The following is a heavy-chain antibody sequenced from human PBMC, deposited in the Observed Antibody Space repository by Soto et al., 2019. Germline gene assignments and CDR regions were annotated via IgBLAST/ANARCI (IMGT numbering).Heavy chain of an antibody. Sequence: GGSLRLSCAASGFTFSSYAMHWVRQAPGKGLEWVAVISYDGSNKYYADSVKGRFTISRDNSKNTLYLQMNSLRAEDTAVYYCARDRYYYDSSPLGYWGQGTLVTVSS. D-gene: IGHD3-22*01. CDR3: ARDRYYYDSSPLGY. V-gene: IGHV3-30-3*01. CDR1: GFTFSSYA. CDR2: ISYDGSNK. J-gene: IGHJ4*02.